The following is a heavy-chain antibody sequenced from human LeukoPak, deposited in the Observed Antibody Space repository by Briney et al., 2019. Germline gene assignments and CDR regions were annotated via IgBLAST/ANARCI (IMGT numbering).Heavy chain of an antibody. Sequence: PGGSLRLSCAASGFTFSTYNMNGVRQAPGKGLEWVSSITSSSSYIYYADSVKGRFTISRGNAKNSLYLQMNSLRAEDTAVYYCARDATGRSQLNWLDPWGQGTLVTVSS. CDR2: ITSSSSYI. D-gene: IGHD2-15*01. J-gene: IGHJ5*02. CDR1: GFTFSTYN. V-gene: IGHV3-21*01. CDR3: ARDATGRSQLNWLDP.